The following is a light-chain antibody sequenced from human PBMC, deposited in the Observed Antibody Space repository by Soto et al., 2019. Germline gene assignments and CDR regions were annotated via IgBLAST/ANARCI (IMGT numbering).Light chain of an antibody. CDR1: SRDIGDYKF. Sequence: QSALTQPASVYGSPAQSITISCSGTSRDIGDYKFVSWYQQDPGKAPKLLIYDVSDRPSGVSTRFSGSKSGNTASLTISGLQAEDEAVYYCSSYTTINTVMFGGGTKLTVL. CDR3: SSYTTINTVM. CDR2: DVS. V-gene: IGLV2-14*01. J-gene: IGLJ3*02.